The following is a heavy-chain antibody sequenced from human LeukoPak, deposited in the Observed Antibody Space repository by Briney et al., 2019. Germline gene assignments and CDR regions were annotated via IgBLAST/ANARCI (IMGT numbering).Heavy chain of an antibody. CDR1: GGSISSGGYS. J-gene: IGHJ3*02. CDR2: IYHSGST. CDR3: ARDGYCSSTSCYIDARNDAFDI. D-gene: IGHD2-2*02. Sequence: SQTLSLTCAVSGGSISSGGYSWSWIRQPPGKGLEWIGYIYHSGSTYYNPSLKSRVTISVDTSKNQFSLKLSSVTAADTAVYYCARDGYCSSTSCYIDARNDAFDIWGQGTMVTVSS. V-gene: IGHV4-30-2*01.